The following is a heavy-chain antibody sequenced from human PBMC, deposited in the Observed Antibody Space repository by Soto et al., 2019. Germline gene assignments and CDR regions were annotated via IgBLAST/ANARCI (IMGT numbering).Heavy chain of an antibody. V-gene: IGHV3-23*01. Sequence: PGGSLRLSCAASGFKFSNYAMSWVRQAPGKGLEWVSLISATGGGTYYADSVKGRFTISRDNSHNTLYLQVHSLTAEDTAVYYCAEDRRAGGNSAFYFDFWGQGAQVT. D-gene: IGHD3-16*01. CDR3: AEDRRAGGNSAFYFDF. CDR1: GFKFSNYA. CDR2: ISATGGGT. J-gene: IGHJ4*02.